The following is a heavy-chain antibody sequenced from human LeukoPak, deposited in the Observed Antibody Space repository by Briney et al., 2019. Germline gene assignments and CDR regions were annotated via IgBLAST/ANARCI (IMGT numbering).Heavy chain of an antibody. CDR3: ARGMKYQLLRWFDP. CDR1: GYTFTSYD. Sequence: ASVKVSCKASGYTFTSYDINWVRQATGQGLEWMGWMNPNSGNTGYAQKFQGRVTMTTNTSISTAYMELSSLRSEDTAVYYCARGMKYQLLRWFDPWGQGTLVTVSS. J-gene: IGHJ5*02. CDR2: MNPNSGNT. V-gene: IGHV1-8*01. D-gene: IGHD2-2*01.